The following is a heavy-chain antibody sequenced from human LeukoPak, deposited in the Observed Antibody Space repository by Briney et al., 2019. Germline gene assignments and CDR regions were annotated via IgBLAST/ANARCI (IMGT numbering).Heavy chain of an antibody. CDR2: IYYSGST. Sequence: SQTLSLTCTVSGGSISSGDYYWSWIRQPPGKGLEWIGYIYYSGSTYYNPSLKSRVTISVDTSKNQFSLKLSSVTAADTAVYYCARLGGCSSTSCSWAFDIWGQGTVVTVSS. CDR1: GGSISSGDYY. D-gene: IGHD2-2*01. CDR3: ARLGGCSSTSCSWAFDI. J-gene: IGHJ3*02. V-gene: IGHV4-30-4*01.